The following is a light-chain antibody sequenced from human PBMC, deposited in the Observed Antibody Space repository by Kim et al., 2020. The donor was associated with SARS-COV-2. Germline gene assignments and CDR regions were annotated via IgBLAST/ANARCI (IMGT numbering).Light chain of an antibody. CDR1: QSVSSY. CDR2: DAS. J-gene: IGKJ2*01. CDR3: QQRSNWYT. V-gene: IGKV3-11*01. Sequence: RSLWPGESATLSGRASQSVSSYLAWYQQKPGQAPRLLIYDASNRATGIPARFSGSGSGTDFTLTISSLEPEDFAVYYCQQRSNWYTFGQGTKLEI.